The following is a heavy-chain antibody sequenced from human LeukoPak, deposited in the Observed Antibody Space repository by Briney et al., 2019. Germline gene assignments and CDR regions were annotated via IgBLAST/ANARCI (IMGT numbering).Heavy chain of an antibody. Sequence: GGSLRLSCAASGFTFSSYAMSWVRQAPGKGLEWVSAISGSGGSTYYADSVKGRFTISRDNSKNMLYLQMNSLRAEDTAVYYCAKEYDSSGYYYIFQHWGQGTLATVSS. D-gene: IGHD3-22*01. CDR3: AKEYDSSGYYYIFQH. J-gene: IGHJ1*01. CDR2: ISGSGGST. V-gene: IGHV3-23*01. CDR1: GFTFSSYA.